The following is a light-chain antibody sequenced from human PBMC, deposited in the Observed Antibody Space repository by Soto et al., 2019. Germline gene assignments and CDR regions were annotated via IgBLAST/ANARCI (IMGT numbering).Light chain of an antibody. J-gene: IGKJ1*01. V-gene: IGKV1-17*01. CDR2: DVS. Sequence: DIQMTQSPSSLSASVGDRVTITCRSSQGIRTDLGWYQQSPGKAPKRLIFDVSTLQSGVPSRFSDSGSGTEFTLTISGLQPEDFATYYCLQYNTYPWTFGQGTKVDI. CDR1: QGIRTD. CDR3: LQYNTYPWT.